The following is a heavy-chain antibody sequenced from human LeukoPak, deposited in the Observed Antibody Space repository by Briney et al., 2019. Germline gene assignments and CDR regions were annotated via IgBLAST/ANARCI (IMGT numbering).Heavy chain of an antibody. CDR3: ARDLSSTSNWEFDY. V-gene: IGHV1-2*06. CDR1: GYTFIDYF. Sequence: GASVKVSCKASGYTFIDYFIHWVRQAPRQGLEWMGRINPNSGGAEFTQEFQGRVTMTRDTSISTTYMELSRLTSDDTALYYCARDLSSTSNWEFDYWGQGTLVTVSS. J-gene: IGHJ4*02. CDR2: INPNSGGA. D-gene: IGHD7-27*01.